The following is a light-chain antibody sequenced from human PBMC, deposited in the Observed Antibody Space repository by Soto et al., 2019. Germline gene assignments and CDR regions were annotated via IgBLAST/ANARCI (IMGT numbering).Light chain of an antibody. CDR3: QPCGTGIL. Sequence: QSVLTQSPSASASLGASVKLTCTLSSGHSSYAIAWHQQQPEKGPRYLMKLNSDGSHSKGDGIPDRFSGSSSGAERYLTISSLQSEDEADYYCQPCGTGILFGGGTKLTVL. CDR1: SGHSSYA. V-gene: IGLV4-69*01. J-gene: IGLJ2*01. CDR2: LNSDGSH.